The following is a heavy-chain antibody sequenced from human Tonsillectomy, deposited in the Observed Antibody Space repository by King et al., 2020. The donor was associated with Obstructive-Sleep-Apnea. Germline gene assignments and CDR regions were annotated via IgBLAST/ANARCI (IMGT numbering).Heavy chain of an antibody. CDR3: AKDQDSGGYYSEYFDY. D-gene: IGHD3-22*01. J-gene: IGHJ4*02. CDR1: GFTFSSYG. CDR2: IRYDGSNK. V-gene: IGHV3-30*02. Sequence: VQLVESGGGVVQPGGSLRLSCAASGFTFSSYGMHWVRQAPGKGLEWVTFIRYDGSNKYYADSVKGRFTISRDNSKKTLFLQMNSLRVEDTAVYYCAKDQDSGGYYSEYFDYWGQGTLVTVSS.